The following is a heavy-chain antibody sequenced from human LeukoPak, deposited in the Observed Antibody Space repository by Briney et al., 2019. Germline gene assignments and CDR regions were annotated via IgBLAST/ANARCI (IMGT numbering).Heavy chain of an antibody. CDR1: GYTFTSYD. D-gene: IGHD6-13*01. V-gene: IGHV1-8*01. CDR3: ARGHSSSWFTLGYYYGMDV. J-gene: IGHJ6*02. Sequence: ASVKVSCKASGYTFTSYDINWVRQATGQGLEWMGWMNPNSGNTGYAQKFQGRVTMTRNTSISTAYMELSSLRSGDTAVYYCARGHSSSWFTLGYYYGMDVWGQGTTVTVSS. CDR2: MNPNSGNT.